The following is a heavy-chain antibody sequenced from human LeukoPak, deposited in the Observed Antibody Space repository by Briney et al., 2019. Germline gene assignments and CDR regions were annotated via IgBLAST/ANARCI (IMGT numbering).Heavy chain of an antibody. CDR2: ISGGVST. D-gene: IGHD6-13*01. CDR3: AYGEQQLVLYY. V-gene: IGHV3-23*01. CDR1: GFTFSNHA. J-gene: IGHJ4*02. Sequence: PGGSLRLSCAASGFTFSNHAMMWVRQAPGRGLEWVSAISGGVSTYYTDSVKGRFTISRDNSKNTLYLQMNSLRAEDTAVYYCAYGEQQLVLYYWGQGTLVTVSS.